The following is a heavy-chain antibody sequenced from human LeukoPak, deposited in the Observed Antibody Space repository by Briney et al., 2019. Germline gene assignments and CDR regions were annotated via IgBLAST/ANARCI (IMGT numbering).Heavy chain of an antibody. CDR1: GFTFSSYS. V-gene: IGHV3-21*01. D-gene: IGHD1-26*01. CDR2: ISSSSSYI. Sequence: GGSLRLSCAASGFTFSSYSMNWVRQAPGKGLEWVSSISSSSSYIYYADSVKGRFTISRDNAKNSLYLQMNSQRAEDTAVYYCARLSGATMVFDIWGQGTMVTVSS. CDR3: ARLSGATMVFDI. J-gene: IGHJ3*02.